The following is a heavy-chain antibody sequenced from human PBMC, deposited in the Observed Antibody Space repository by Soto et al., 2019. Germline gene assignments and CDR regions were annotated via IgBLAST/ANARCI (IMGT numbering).Heavy chain of an antibody. CDR2: ISGSGGST. J-gene: IGHJ4*02. CDR1: GFTFSSYA. Sequence: EVQLLESGGGLVQPGGSLRLSCAASGFTFSSYAMSWVRQAPGKGLEWVSAISGSGGSTYYADSVKGRFTISRDNSKNKLYLQMNSLRAEDTAVYYCAKDGAGYYDILTGLWGQGTLVTVSS. CDR3: AKDGAGYYDILTGL. D-gene: IGHD3-9*01. V-gene: IGHV3-23*01.